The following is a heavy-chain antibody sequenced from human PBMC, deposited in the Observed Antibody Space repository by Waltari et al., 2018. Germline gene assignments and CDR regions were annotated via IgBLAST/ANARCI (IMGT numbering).Heavy chain of an antibody. CDR3: VRGGTGMQRVESLDY. J-gene: IGHJ4*02. Sequence: EVQLVESGGGLVKPGGSLRLSCAASGFTFKTYSMNWVRQAPGQALECVSSISDTSPYIYYAVSLRGRFTTSRDNAKNSLYLQLNSLRAEDTAVYYCVRGGTGMQRVESLDYWGQGILVTVSS. D-gene: IGHD3-9*01. V-gene: IGHV3-21*01. CDR2: ISDTSPYI. CDR1: GFTFKTYS.